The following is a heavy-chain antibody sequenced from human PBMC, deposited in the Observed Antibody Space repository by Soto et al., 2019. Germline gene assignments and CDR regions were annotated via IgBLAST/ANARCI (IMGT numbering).Heavy chain of an antibody. Sequence: QVQLVESGGGVVQPGRSLRLSCAASGFTFSSYAMHCVRQAPGKGLEWVAVISYDGTNKNYADSVKGRFTISRDNSKNTLYLQMNSLRDEDTAVYYCARDLSCRGGSCYPPHGWCDPWGQGTLVTVSS. CDR2: ISYDGTNK. CDR3: ARDLSCRGGSCYPPHGWCDP. J-gene: IGHJ5*02. D-gene: IGHD2-15*01. CDR1: GFTFSSYA. V-gene: IGHV3-30-3*01.